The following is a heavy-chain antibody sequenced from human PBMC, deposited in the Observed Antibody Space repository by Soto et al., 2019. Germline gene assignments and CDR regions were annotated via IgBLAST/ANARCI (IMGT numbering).Heavy chain of an antibody. CDR1: GYTFDSYA. CDR2: INAGNGNT. Sequence: GASVKVSCKASGYTFDSYAMHWGRQAPGQRLEWMGWINAGNGNTKYSQKFQGRVTITRDTSASTAYMELSSLRSEDTAVYYCARNLMDYDILTGYYMEYYFDSWGQGTLVTVSS. V-gene: IGHV1-3*01. CDR3: ARNLMDYDILTGYYMEYYFDS. D-gene: IGHD3-9*01. J-gene: IGHJ4*02.